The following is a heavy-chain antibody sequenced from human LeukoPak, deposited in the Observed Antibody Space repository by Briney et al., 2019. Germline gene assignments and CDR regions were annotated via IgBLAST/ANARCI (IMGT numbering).Heavy chain of an antibody. Sequence: SETLSLACTVSGGSISSGSYYWSWIRQPAGKGLEWIGRIYTSGSTNYNPSLKSRVTISVDTSKNQFSLKLSSVTAADTAVYYCARPDGNAFDIWGQGTMVTVSS. CDR1: GGSISSGSYY. D-gene: IGHD2-15*01. CDR3: ARPDGNAFDI. J-gene: IGHJ3*02. V-gene: IGHV4-61*02. CDR2: IYTSGST.